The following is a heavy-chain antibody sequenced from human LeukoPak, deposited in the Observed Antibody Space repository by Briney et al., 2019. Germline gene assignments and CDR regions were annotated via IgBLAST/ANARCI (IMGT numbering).Heavy chain of an antibody. CDR2: ISSDGSNK. J-gene: IGHJ4*02. CDR1: GFTFSSYA. D-gene: IGHD2-2*01. CDR3: ARDSSLRYYFDY. Sequence: PGGSLRLSCAASGFTFSSYAMHWVRQAPGKGLEWVAFISSDGSNKYYADSVKGRFSISRDNSKNTLFLQMNSLRPEDTAVYYCARDSSLRYYFDYWGQGTLVTVSS. V-gene: IGHV3-30*04.